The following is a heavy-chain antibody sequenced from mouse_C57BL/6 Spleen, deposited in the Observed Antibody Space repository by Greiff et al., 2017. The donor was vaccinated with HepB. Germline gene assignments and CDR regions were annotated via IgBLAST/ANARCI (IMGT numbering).Heavy chain of an antibody. CDR1: GYAFSSYW. J-gene: IGHJ2*01. V-gene: IGHV1-80*01. D-gene: IGHD1-1*01. Sequence: QVQLQQSGAELVKPGASVKISCKASGYAFSSYWMNWVKQRPGKGLEWIGQIYPGDGDTNYNGKFKGKATLTADKSSSTAYMQLSSLTSEDSAVYFCASWGYGSSFGYFDYWGQGTTLTVSS. CDR3: ASWGYGSSFGYFDY. CDR2: IYPGDGDT.